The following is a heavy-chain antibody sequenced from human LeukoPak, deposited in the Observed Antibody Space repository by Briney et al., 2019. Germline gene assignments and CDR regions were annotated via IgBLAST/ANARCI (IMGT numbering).Heavy chain of an antibody. CDR2: IYYSGSA. D-gene: IGHD3-9*01. V-gene: IGHV4-39*07. CDR3: ARSKDILTGYCFDY. Sequence: PSETLSLTCTVSGGSISSSTYWGWIRQPPGKGLEWIGSIYYSGSAYYNPSLKSRVTILVDTSKNQFSLKLSSVTAADTAVYYCARSKDILTGYCFDYWGQGTLVTVSS. J-gene: IGHJ4*02. CDR1: GGSISSSTY.